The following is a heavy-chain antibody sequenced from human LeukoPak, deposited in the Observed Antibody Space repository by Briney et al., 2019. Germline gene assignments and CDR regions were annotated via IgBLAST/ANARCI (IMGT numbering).Heavy chain of an antibody. Sequence: SETLSLTCTVSGGSISSYYWNWIRQPPGQGLEWIGYMSYSGGTNYNPSLKSRVTISVDTSKNQFSLKLSSVTAADTAVYYCARDRGSYYDYWGQGTLVTVSS. CDR1: GGSISSYY. CDR3: ARDRGSYYDY. J-gene: IGHJ4*02. D-gene: IGHD1-26*01. CDR2: MSYSGGT. V-gene: IGHV4-59*01.